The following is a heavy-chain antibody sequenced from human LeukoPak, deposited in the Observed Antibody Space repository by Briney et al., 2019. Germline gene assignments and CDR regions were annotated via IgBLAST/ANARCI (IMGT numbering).Heavy chain of an antibody. CDR3: ARDAVDTANAV. CDR2: INSDGSIT. Sequence: GGSLRLSCAASGFTFTTYWMHWVRQAPGKGLVWVSYINSDGSITSYADSVKGRFTISRDNAKNALYLQMNSLRAEDTAVYYCARDAVDTANAVWGQGTTVTVSS. J-gene: IGHJ6*02. V-gene: IGHV3-74*01. CDR1: GFTFTTYW. D-gene: IGHD5-18*01.